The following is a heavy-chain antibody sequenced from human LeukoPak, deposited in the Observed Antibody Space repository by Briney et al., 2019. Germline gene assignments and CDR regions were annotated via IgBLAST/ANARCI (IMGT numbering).Heavy chain of an antibody. CDR2: IHYTGIT. D-gene: IGHD4-17*01. J-gene: IGHJ4*02. Sequence: SETLSLTCTVSGGSISSGGYYWGWIRQPPGKGLEWIGSIHYTGITYYNPSLKTRVTISVDTSKNQFSLTLSSVTAADTSVYYCVSRRGDGDYRPDYWGQGTLVTVSS. V-gene: IGHV4-39*01. CDR1: GGSISSGGYY. CDR3: VSRRGDGDYRPDY.